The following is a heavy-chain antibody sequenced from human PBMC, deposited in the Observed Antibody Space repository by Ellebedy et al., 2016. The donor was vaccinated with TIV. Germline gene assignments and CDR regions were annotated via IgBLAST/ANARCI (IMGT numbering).Heavy chain of an antibody. CDR3: ARGVSMYTSNIWFDFDY. V-gene: IGHV3-7*04. Sequence: PGGSLRLSCAGSGFTFGNYWMNWVRQAPGQGLEWVANIKQDGSEKFHADSVKGRFTISRDKATNALDLQMNSLRADDTAVYYCARGVSMYTSNIWFDFDYWGPGTLVTVSS. CDR2: IKQDGSEK. J-gene: IGHJ4*02. D-gene: IGHD6-13*01. CDR1: GFTFGNYW.